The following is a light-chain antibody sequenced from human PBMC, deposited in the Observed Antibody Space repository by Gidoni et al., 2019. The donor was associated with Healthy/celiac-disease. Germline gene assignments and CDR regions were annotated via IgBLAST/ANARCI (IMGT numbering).Light chain of an antibody. CDR3: QSYDSSLSAWV. CDR1: SSNIGAGYD. CDR2: GNS. J-gene: IGLJ3*02. V-gene: IGLV1-40*01. Sequence: QAVLTQPTSVSAAPGQRVSISCTGSSSNIGAGYDVHWYQQLPGTAPKLLIYGNSNRPSGVPDRFSGSKSGTSASLAITGLQAEDEADYYCQSYDSSLSAWVFGGGTKLTVL.